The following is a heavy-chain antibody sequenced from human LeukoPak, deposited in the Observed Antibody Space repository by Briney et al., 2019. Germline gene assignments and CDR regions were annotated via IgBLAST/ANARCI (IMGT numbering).Heavy chain of an antibody. Sequence: GASVKVSCKASGYTFTNYGFSWVRQAPGQGLEWMGWINAYNGNTNYAQKLQGRVTMTTDTSTNTAYMELRSLRAEDTAVYYCARDLEAFMITFGGVDYWGQGTLVTVSS. D-gene: IGHD3-16*01. J-gene: IGHJ4*02. CDR2: INAYNGNT. CDR3: ARDLEAFMITFGGVDY. V-gene: IGHV1-18*01. CDR1: GYTFTNYG.